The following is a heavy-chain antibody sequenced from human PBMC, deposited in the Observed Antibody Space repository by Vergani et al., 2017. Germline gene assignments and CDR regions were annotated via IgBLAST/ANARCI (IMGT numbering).Heavy chain of an antibody. CDR3: ARDPSSSSSD. CDR2: ITSSSTYI. Sequence: EVQLVESGGGLVKPGGSLRLSCAAFGFTLSSYSMNWVRQAPGKGLEWVSSITSSSTYINYADSVKGRFTISRDNAKNSLYLKMNSLRAEDTAVYYCARDPSSSSSDWGQGTLVTVSS. V-gene: IGHV3-21*01. D-gene: IGHD6-6*01. CDR1: GFTLSSYS. J-gene: IGHJ1*01.